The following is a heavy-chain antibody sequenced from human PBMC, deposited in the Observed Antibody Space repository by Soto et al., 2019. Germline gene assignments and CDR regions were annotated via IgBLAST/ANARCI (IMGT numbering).Heavy chain of an antibody. CDR2: IIPILGIA. V-gene: IGHV1-69*02. Sequence: ASVKVSCKASGGTFSSYTISWVRQAPGQGLEWMGRIIPILGIANYAQKFQGRVTITADKSTSTAYMELSSLRSEDTAVYYCASGTAPPSEAFDYWGQGTLVTVSS. CDR3: ASGTAPPSEAFDY. CDR1: GGTFSSYT. D-gene: IGHD1-1*01. J-gene: IGHJ4*02.